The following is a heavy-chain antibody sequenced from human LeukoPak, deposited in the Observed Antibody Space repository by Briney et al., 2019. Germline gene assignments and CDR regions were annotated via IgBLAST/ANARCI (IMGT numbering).Heavy chain of an antibody. CDR2: IWYDGSNK. CDR1: GFTFSSYG. V-gene: IGHV3-33*01. Sequence: GGSLRLSCAASGFTFSSYGMHWVRQAPGKGLEWVAVIWYDGSNKYYADSVKGRFTISRDNSKNTLYMQMNSLRAEDTAVYYCAREGDFWSGYYFDYWGQGTLVTVSS. J-gene: IGHJ4*02. D-gene: IGHD3-3*01. CDR3: AREGDFWSGYYFDY.